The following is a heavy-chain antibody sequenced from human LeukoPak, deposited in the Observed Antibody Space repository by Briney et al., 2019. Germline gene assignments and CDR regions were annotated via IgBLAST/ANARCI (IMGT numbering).Heavy chain of an antibody. Sequence: GRSLRLSCAASGFTFSSYGMHWVRQAPGKGLEWVAVIWYDGSNKYYADSVKGRFTISRDNSKNTLHLQMNSLRAEDTAVYYCARESTTMVRGVIQHWGQGTLVTVSS. J-gene: IGHJ1*01. CDR3: ARESTTMVRGVIQH. CDR1: GFTFSSYG. CDR2: IWYDGSNK. V-gene: IGHV3-33*01. D-gene: IGHD3-10*01.